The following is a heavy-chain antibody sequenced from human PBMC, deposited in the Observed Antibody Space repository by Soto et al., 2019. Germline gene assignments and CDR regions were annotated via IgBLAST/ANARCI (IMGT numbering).Heavy chain of an antibody. CDR2: IHYTGRT. CDR1: GDSISSTGFY. J-gene: IGHJ6*02. V-gene: IGHV4-31*03. Sequence: QVQLQESGPGLVKPSQTLSLTCSVSGDSISSTGFYWSWIRQHPGKAPEWIGNIHYTGRTSYNPSLNSRLAISLYASKDKFSLPLSSVTSADTAGYYCARDDHSLGDYYGMDVWGQGTTVTVSS. CDR3: ARDDHSLGDYYGMDV. D-gene: IGHD3-10*01.